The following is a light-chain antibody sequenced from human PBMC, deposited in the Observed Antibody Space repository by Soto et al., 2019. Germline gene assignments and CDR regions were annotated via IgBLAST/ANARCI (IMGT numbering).Light chain of an antibody. J-gene: IGKJ2*01. V-gene: IGKV3-15*01. CDR2: GAS. CDR3: QQCDNWPYT. Sequence: DIVMTQSPATLSVSPGEGATLSCRASQSLSRNYLAWYQQKPSQAPRLLIYGASAKVTGVPARFSGSGSGTEFTLTISSLQSEDFAVYYCQQCDNWPYTFGQGTKLEIK. CDR1: QSLSRN.